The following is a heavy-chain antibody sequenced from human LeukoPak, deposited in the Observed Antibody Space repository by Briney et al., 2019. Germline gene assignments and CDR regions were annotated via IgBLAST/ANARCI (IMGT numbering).Heavy chain of an antibody. CDR1: GYTFTSYG. Sequence: GASVKVSCKASGYTFTSYGVSWVRQAPGQGLEWMGWISAYNGNTNYAQKLQGRVTMTTDTSTSTAYMELRSLRSDDTAVYYCARYNGYSSDWYVPNPTFDYWGQGTLVTVSS. CDR3: ARYNGYSSDWYVPNPTFDY. D-gene: IGHD6-19*01. V-gene: IGHV1-18*04. J-gene: IGHJ4*02. CDR2: ISAYNGNT.